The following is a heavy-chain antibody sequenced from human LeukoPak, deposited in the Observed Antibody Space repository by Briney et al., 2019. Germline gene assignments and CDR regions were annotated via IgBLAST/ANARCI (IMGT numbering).Heavy chain of an antibody. CDR2: IKSKTDGGTT. CDR1: GFTFSNAW. J-gene: IGHJ4*02. CDR3: TPVISVVVTAIDY. V-gene: IGHV3-15*01. Sequence: GGSLRLSCAASGFTFSNAWMSWVRQAPGKGLEWVGRIKSKTDGGTTDYAAHVKGRFTISRDDSTNTLYLHMNSLKTEDTAVYNCTPVISVVVTAIDYWGQGTLVTVSS. D-gene: IGHD2-21*02.